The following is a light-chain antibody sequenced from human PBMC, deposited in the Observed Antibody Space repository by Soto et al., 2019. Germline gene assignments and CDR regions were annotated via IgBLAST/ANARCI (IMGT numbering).Light chain of an antibody. CDR2: GAS. CDR1: QSVCSRC. V-gene: IGKV3-20*01. Sequence: PGERVTLSCRTSQSVCSRCFAWYQQKPGQSPRLLIYGASTRATGIPDRFSGSGSGTDFTLTIRRLEPEDFAVYYCQHYGTTPWTFGQGNKVAIK. CDR3: QHYGTTPWT. J-gene: IGKJ1*01.